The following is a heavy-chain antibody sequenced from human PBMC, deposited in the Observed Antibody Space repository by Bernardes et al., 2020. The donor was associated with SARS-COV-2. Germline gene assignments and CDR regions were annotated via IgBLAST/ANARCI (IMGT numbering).Heavy chain of an antibody. CDR3: TRVLEGTAGTFDI. D-gene: IGHD3-10*01. V-gene: IGHV3-74*01. Sequence: VWSLRHSCEASGFTLSNHCMHWVRQVPVKGLVWASRVKNDGSGITYADSVKGRFNISSDTAKNTLLLQMNSLRAEDTAVYYCTRVLEGTAGTFDIVGQGKAVTVSS. CDR2: VKNDGSGI. CDR1: GFTLSNHC. J-gene: IGHJ3*02.